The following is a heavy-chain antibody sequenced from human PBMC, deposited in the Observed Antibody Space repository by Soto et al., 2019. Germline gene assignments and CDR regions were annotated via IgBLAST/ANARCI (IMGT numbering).Heavy chain of an antibody. CDR3: ARVSLDSSSFSYYYYYGMDV. J-gene: IGHJ6*02. V-gene: IGHV4-30-4*01. Sequence: SETLSLTCTVSGGSISSGDYYWSWIRQPPGKGLEWIGYIYYSGSTYYNPSLKSRVTISVDTSKNQFSLKLSSGTAADTAVYYCARVSLDSSSFSYYYYYGMDVWGQGTTVTVSS. CDR1: GGSISSGDYY. D-gene: IGHD6-6*01. CDR2: IYYSGST.